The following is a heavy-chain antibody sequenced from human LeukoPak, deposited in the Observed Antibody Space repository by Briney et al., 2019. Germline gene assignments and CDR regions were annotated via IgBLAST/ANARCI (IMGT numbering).Heavy chain of an antibody. V-gene: IGHV3-30*02. Sequence: GGSLRLSCAASGFTFSSYGMHWVRQAPGKGLEWVAFIRYDGSNKYYADSVKGRFTISRDNSKNTLYLQMNSLRAEDTAVYYCAKDGGGAAMVTYYLDYWGQGTLVTVSS. D-gene: IGHD5-18*01. J-gene: IGHJ4*02. CDR3: AKDGGGAAMVTYYLDY. CDR2: IRYDGSNK. CDR1: GFTFSSYG.